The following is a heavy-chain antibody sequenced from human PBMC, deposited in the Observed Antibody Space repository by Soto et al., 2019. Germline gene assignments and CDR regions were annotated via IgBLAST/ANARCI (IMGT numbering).Heavy chain of an antibody. Sequence: ASVKVSCKASGYTFTSYGISWVRQAPGQGLEWMGWISAYNGNTNYAQKLQGRVTMTTDTSTSTAYMELRSLTSDDTAVYYCARDEETYYGSRDPQDAFDIWGQGTMVTVSS. V-gene: IGHV1-18*04. CDR2: ISAYNGNT. D-gene: IGHD3-22*01. CDR1: GYTFTSYG. CDR3: ARDEETYYGSRDPQDAFDI. J-gene: IGHJ3*02.